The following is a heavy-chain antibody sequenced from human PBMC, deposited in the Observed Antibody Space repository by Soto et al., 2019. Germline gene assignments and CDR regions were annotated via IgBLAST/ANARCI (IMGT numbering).Heavy chain of an antibody. CDR2: IYHSGST. CDR1: GGSISSSNW. Sequence: SETLSLTCAVSGGSISSSNWWSWVRQPPGKGLEWIGEIYHSGSTNYNPSLKSRVTISVDKSKNQFSLKLSSVTAADTAVYYCARVKGSVAGTRGFEYWGKGTLVTVSA. V-gene: IGHV4-4*02. CDR3: ARVKGSVAGTRGFEY. D-gene: IGHD6-19*01. J-gene: IGHJ4*02.